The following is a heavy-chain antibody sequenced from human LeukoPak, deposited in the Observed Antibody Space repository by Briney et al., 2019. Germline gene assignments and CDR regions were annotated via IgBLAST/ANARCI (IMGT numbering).Heavy chain of an antibody. D-gene: IGHD4-17*01. V-gene: IGHV4-61*02. J-gene: IGHJ6*03. Sequence: SSQTLSLTCTVSGGSISSGSYYWSWIRQPTGKGVEWIGRIYTSGSTNYNPSLKSRVTISVDTSKNQFSLKLSSVTAADTAVYYCARNTVTKNLYYYYYMDVWGKGTTVTVSS. CDR3: ARNTVTKNLYYYYYMDV. CDR2: IYTSGST. CDR1: GGSISSGSYY.